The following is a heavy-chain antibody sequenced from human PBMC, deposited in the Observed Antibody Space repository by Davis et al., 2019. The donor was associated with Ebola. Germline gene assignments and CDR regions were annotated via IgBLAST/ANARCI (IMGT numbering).Heavy chain of an antibody. CDR3: ARGSAGYYYYGMDV. CDR1: GFTFSSYA. V-gene: IGHV3-30-3*01. CDR2: ISYDGSNK. J-gene: IGHJ6*02. Sequence: GGSLRLSCAASGFTFSSYAMHWVRQAPGKGLEWVAVISYDGSNKYYADSVKGRFTISRDNSKNTLYLQMNSLRAEDTAVYYCARGSAGYYYYGMDVWGQGTTVTVSS.